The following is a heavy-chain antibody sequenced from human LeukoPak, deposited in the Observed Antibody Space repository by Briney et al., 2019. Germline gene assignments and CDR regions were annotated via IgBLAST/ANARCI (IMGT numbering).Heavy chain of an antibody. J-gene: IGHJ4*02. CDR2: ISYDGNNK. V-gene: IGHV3-30*18. CDR3: AKDRPIEGSYYFDY. Sequence: PGRSLRLSCAASGFTFSSYGMQWVHQAPGKGLEWVAVISYDGNNKYYADSVKGRFTISRDNSKNTLYLQMNSLGAEDTAVYYCAKDRPIEGSYYFDYWGQGTLVTVSS. CDR1: GFTFSSYG. D-gene: IGHD1-26*01.